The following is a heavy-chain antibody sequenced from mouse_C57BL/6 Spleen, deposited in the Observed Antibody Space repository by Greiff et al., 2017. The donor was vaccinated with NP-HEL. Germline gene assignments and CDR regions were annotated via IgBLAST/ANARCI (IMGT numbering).Heavy chain of an antibody. CDR3: ARSLLTGTSAMDY. CDR1: GYTFTSYW. Sequence: QVQLQQPGAELVKPGASVKLSCKASGYTFTSYWMQWVKQRPGQGLEWIGEIDPSDSYTNYNQKFKGKATLTVDTSSSTAYMQLSSLTSEDSAVYYCARSLLTGTSAMDYWGQGTSVTVSS. J-gene: IGHJ4*01. V-gene: IGHV1-50*01. D-gene: IGHD4-1*01. CDR2: IDPSDSYT.